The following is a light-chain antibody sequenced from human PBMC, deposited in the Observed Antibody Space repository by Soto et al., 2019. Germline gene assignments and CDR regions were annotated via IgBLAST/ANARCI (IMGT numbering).Light chain of an antibody. V-gene: IGKV1-12*01. CDR1: QGISTN. CDR2: AAS. J-gene: IGKJ5*01. CDR3: QQSNRFPLT. Sequence: DIQITQSPSSVSASVGDRVTITCRASQGISTNLAWYQQKPGKAPKLLIYAASSLQSGVPARFGGSGSGTDFTLTISSLQPEDFAIYYCQQSNRFPLTFGQGTRLEIK.